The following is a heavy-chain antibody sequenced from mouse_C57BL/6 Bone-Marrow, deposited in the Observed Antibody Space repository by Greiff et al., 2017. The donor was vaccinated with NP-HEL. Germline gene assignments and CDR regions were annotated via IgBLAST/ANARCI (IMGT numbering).Heavy chain of an antibody. CDR3: ARSIYYGYDFDY. CDR1: GYAFSSSW. Sequence: VKLQESGPELVKPGASVKISCKASGYAFSSSWMNWVKQRPGKGLEWIGRIYPGDGDTNYNGKFKGKATLTADKSSSTAYMQLSSLTSEDSAVYFCARSIYYGYDFDYWGQGTTLTVSS. CDR2: IYPGDGDT. D-gene: IGHD2-2*01. V-gene: IGHV1-82*01. J-gene: IGHJ2*01.